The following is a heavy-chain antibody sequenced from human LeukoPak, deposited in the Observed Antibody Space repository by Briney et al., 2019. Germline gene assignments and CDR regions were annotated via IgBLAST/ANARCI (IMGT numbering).Heavy chain of an antibody. J-gene: IGHJ6*03. CDR1: GFTFDDYG. D-gene: IGHD3-10*01. V-gene: IGHV3-20*04. CDR2: INWNGGST. Sequence: GGSLRLSCAASGFTFDDYGMSWVRQAPGKGLEWVSGINWNGGSTGYADSVKGRFTISRDNAKNSLYLQMNSLRAEDTALYYCARGVWFGEPSHPLSLDYYYYYMDAWGKGTTVTVSS. CDR3: ARGVWFGEPSHPLSLDYYYYYMDA.